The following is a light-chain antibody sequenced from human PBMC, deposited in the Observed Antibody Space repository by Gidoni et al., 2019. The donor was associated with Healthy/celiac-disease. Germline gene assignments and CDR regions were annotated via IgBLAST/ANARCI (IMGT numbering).Light chain of an antibody. CDR2: AAS. CDR3: QQYYSYPPFT. Sequence: AIRMTQSPSSFSASTGDRVTITCRASQGISSYLAWYQQKPGKAPTLLIYAASTLQSGVPSRLSGSGSGTDFTLTISCLQSEDFATYYCQQYYSYPPFTFGPGTKVDIK. V-gene: IGKV1-8*01. CDR1: QGISSY. J-gene: IGKJ3*01.